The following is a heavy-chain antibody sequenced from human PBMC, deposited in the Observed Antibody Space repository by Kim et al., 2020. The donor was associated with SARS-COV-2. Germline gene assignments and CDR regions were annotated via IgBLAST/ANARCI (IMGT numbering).Heavy chain of an antibody. D-gene: IGHD4-17*01. CDR1: GFTFSSYA. CDR2: IWYDGSNK. Sequence: GGSLRLSCAASGFTFSSYAMHWVRQAPGKGLEWVAVIWYDGSNKYYADSVKGRFTISRDNSKNTLYLQMNSLRAEDTAVYDCAKPDGDHSLDYWGQGTLVTVSS. J-gene: IGHJ4*02. CDR3: AKPDGDHSLDY. V-gene: IGHV3-33*06.